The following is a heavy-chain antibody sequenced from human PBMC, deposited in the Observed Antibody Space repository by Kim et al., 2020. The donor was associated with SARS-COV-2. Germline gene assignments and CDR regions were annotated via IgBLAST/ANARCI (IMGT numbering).Heavy chain of an antibody. Sequence: YSPAFQGKVTISADKSISTAYLQWSSLKASDTAMYYCARHDLRAVTSPDYWGQGTLVTVSS. CDR3: ARHDLRAVTSPDY. V-gene: IGHV5-51*01. D-gene: IGHD4-17*01. J-gene: IGHJ4*02.